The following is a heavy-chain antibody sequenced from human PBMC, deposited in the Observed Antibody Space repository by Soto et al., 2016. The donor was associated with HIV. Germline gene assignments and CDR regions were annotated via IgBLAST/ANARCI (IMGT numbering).Heavy chain of an antibody. D-gene: IGHD2-21*01. J-gene: IGHJ4*02. CDR1: GFNFGDYP. CDR3: CGETGDY. Sequence: EVQLVESGGGLVQPGQSLRLACTASGFNFGDYPMSWVRQAPGKGLEWVGVIRSKLFGGTTDYAASVKGRFTISRDNFKSIAYLQMNSLTPEDTAVYYCCGETGDYWGQGTLVTVSS. V-gene: IGHV3-49*04. CDR2: IRSKLFGGTT.